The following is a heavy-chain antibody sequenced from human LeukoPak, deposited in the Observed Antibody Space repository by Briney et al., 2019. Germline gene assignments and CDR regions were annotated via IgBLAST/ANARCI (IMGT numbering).Heavy chain of an antibody. J-gene: IGHJ3*02. CDR2: INSDGSST. CDR1: GFTFSSYW. CDR3: ARDMVITMVRGVLDAFDI. D-gene: IGHD3-10*01. V-gene: IGHV3-74*01. Sequence: GGSLRLSCAASGFTFSSYWMHWVRQAPGKGLVWVSRINSDGSSTRYADSVKGRFTISSDNAKNTLYQQMNSLRAEDTAVYYCARDMVITMVRGVLDAFDIWGQGTMVTVSP.